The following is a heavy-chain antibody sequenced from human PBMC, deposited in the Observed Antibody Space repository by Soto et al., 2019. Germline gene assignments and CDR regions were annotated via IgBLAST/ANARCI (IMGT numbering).Heavy chain of an antibody. CDR3: VKVYLYYVVC. Sequence: PGGSLRLSCSASGFTFQNYVIHWVRQAPGKGLEYVSAIGAKGDATYADSVKGRFSISRDNSKNSLFLQMTNVTFEDTATYFCVKVYLYYVVCWCQEALLPASS. D-gene: IGHD2-8*01. CDR1: GFTFQNYV. CDR2: IGAKGDAT. J-gene: IGHJ4*02. V-gene: IGHV3-64D*06.